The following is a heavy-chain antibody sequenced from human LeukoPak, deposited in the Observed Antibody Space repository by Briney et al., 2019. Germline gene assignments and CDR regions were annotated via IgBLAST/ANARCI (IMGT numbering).Heavy chain of an antibody. CDR3: ARDDAGSQDVFLGIVDY. J-gene: IGHJ4*02. D-gene: IGHD2-21*01. Sequence: GGSLRLSCAASGFTFSSYAMHWARQAPGKGLEWVALIWNDGSNKYYADSVKGRFAISRDKSKNTLYLQMNSLRAEDTAVYYCARDDAGSQDVFLGIVDYWGQGTLVTVSS. CDR1: GFTFSSYA. CDR2: IWNDGSNK. V-gene: IGHV3-33*01.